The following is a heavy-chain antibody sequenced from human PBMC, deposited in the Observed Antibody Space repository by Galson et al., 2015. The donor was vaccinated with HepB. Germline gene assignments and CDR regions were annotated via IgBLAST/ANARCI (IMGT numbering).Heavy chain of an antibody. CDR1: GFTFSDHY. Sequence: SLRLSCAASGFTFSDHYMDWVRQAPGKGLEWVGRTRNKANSYTTEYAASVKGRFTISRDDSKNSLYLQMNSLKIEDTAVYYCARGSNYYYNYGMDVWGQGTTVTVSS. J-gene: IGHJ6*02. D-gene: IGHD4-11*01. CDR3: ARGSNYYYNYGMDV. V-gene: IGHV3-72*01. CDR2: TRNKANSYTT.